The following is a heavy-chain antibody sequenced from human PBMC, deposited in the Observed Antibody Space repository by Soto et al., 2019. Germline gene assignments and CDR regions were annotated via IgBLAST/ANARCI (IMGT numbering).Heavy chain of an antibody. J-gene: IGHJ5*02. CDR2: ISWNSGSI. Sequence: GGSLRLSCAASGFTFDDYAMHWVRQAPGKGLEWVSGISWNSGSIGYADSVKGRFTISRDNAKNSLYLQMNSLRAEDTALYYCAKAHLSYSSSSWFDPWGQGTLVTVSS. CDR1: GFTFDDYA. CDR3: AKAHLSYSSSSWFDP. V-gene: IGHV3-9*01. D-gene: IGHD6-6*01.